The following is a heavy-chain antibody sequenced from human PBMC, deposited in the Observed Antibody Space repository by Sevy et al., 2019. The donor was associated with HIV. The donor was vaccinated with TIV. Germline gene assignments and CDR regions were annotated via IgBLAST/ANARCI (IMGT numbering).Heavy chain of an antibody. Sequence: GGSLGLSCAASGFTFTSYAMGWVRQAPGKGLEWVSGISASGGSTYHADSVKGRFSISRDNSKNTLYLQMNSLRAEDTAIYYCAKISDDSSGYYYGYFDYWGQGTLVTVSS. CDR1: GFTFTSYA. J-gene: IGHJ4*02. CDR3: AKISDDSSGYYYGYFDY. D-gene: IGHD3-22*01. V-gene: IGHV3-23*01. CDR2: ISASGGST.